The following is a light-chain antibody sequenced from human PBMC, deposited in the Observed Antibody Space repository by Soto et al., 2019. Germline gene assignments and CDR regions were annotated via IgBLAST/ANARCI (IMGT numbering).Light chain of an antibody. Sequence: QLALTQSPSASASLGASVKLTCTLSSGHSSYAIAWHQQQPEKGPRYLMNLNSDGSHSKGDGIPDRFSGSSSGAERYLTISSHQSEDEADYYCQTWGTGILVFGGGTKLTVL. CDR1: SGHSSYA. J-gene: IGLJ2*01. V-gene: IGLV4-69*01. CDR3: QTWGTGILV. CDR2: LNSDGSH.